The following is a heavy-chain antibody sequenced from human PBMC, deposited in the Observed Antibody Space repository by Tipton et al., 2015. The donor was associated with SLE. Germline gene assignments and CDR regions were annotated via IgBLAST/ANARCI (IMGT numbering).Heavy chain of an antibody. V-gene: IGHV4-34*01. D-gene: IGHD3-22*01. CDR3: ARVDLEDYYDSSGYYYVDY. Sequence: TLSLTCAVSGGSFTMYYWSWIRQSPGKGLEWIGEINHSGSTYYNPSLKSRVTISVDTSKNQFSLKLSSVTAADTAVYYCARVDLEDYYDSSGYYYVDYWGQGTLVTVSS. J-gene: IGHJ4*02. CDR1: GGSFTMYY. CDR2: INHSGST.